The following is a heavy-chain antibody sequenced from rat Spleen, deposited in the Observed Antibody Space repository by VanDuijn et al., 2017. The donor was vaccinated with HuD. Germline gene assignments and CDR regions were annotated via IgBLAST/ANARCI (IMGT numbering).Heavy chain of an antibody. D-gene: IGHD1-2*01. J-gene: IGHJ3*01. CDR1: GFTFSDYN. CDR3: ATPKAAIYNWFAY. CDR2: ISTGGGNT. V-gene: IGHV5-25*01. Sequence: EVQLVESGGVLVQPGRSLKLSCAASGFTFSDYNMTWVRQAPKKGLEWVASISTGGGNTYYRDSVKGRFTISRDNAKSTLYLQMDSLRSEDTATYYCATPKAAIYNWFAYWGQGTLVTVSS.